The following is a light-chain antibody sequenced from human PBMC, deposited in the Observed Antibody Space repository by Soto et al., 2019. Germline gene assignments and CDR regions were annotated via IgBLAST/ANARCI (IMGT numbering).Light chain of an antibody. Sequence: EVVLTQSPGTLSLSPGERATLSCRASQSVADSYLAWYQQKPGRAPRLLFYAATRRATGIPDRFSGSGSGTDFTLTISTLEPDDFAVYYCQQHGSSPWMFGQGTKVEIK. CDR3: QQHGSSPWM. CDR2: AAT. V-gene: IGKV3-20*01. J-gene: IGKJ1*01. CDR1: QSVADSY.